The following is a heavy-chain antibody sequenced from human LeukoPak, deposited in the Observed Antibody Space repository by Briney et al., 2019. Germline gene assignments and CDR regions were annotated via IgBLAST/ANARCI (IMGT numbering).Heavy chain of an antibody. Sequence: GGSLRLSCAASGFIFSNYAMSWVRQAPGKGLEWVSTVSGSATNTYYADSVRGRFTVSRDNSKNTLYLQMNSLRADDTAVYYCAKGFQTYGELSFDGWGQGTLVTVSS. CDR3: AKGFQTYGELSFDG. D-gene: IGHD4-17*01. J-gene: IGHJ4*02. CDR1: GFIFSNYA. CDR2: VSGSATNT. V-gene: IGHV3-23*01.